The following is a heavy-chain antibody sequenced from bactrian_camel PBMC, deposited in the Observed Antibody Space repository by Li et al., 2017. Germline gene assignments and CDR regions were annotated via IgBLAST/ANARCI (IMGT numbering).Heavy chain of an antibody. J-gene: IGHJ4*01. Sequence: HVQLVESGGGSVETGGSLRLSCAASGFTFSSYYMSWVRQAPGKGLEWVSTTFSDGSNTYYADSVKGRFTISRDNAKNTVYLQLNSLKTEDTAMYYCTKLLGMVITGPISDWGQGTQVTVS. V-gene: IGHV3-2*01. D-gene: IGHD8*01. CDR2: TFSDGSNT. CDR3: TKLLGMVITGPISD. CDR1: GFTFSSYY.